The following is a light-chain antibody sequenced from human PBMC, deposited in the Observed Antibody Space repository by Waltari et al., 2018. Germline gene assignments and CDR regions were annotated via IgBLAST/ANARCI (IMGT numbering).Light chain of an antibody. CDR2: KAS. Sequence: DIQMTQSPSTLSASIGDRVTITCRASQSITNWLAWYQQKPGKAPKLLIYKASNLESEVPSRFSGSGSGTEFTLTISSLQPDDFATYYCQQYDNYWTFGQGTKVEIK. J-gene: IGKJ1*01. CDR1: QSITNW. CDR3: QQYDNYWT. V-gene: IGKV1-5*03.